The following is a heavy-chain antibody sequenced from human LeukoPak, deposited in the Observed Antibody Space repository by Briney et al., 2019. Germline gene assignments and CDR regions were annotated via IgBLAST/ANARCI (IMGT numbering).Heavy chain of an antibody. Sequence: PSETQSLTCTVSGGSISSSNYYWGWIRQPPGKGLEWVSSIFPSGGEIHYADSVRGRFTISRDNSKSTLSLQMNSLRAEDTAIYYCATYRQVLLPFESWGQGTLVTVSS. CDR1: GGSISSSNYY. J-gene: IGHJ4*02. D-gene: IGHD2-8*02. CDR3: ATYRQVLLPFES. CDR2: IFPSGGEI. V-gene: IGHV3-23*01.